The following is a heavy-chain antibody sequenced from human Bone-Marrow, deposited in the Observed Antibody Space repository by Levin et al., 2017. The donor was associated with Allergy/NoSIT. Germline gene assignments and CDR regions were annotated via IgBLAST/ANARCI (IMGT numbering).Heavy chain of an antibody. Sequence: SETLSLTCAVYGGSFSDDQWSWIRQSPGRGLEWIGEIKHSGSTNYNPSLKSRVTLSLDTSKNQFSLILSSVTAADTAIYYCARVSKNYCYYYMDVWGKGTTVTVSS. J-gene: IGHJ6*03. CDR3: ARVSKNYCYYYMDV. CDR2: IKHSGST. CDR1: GGSFSDDQ. V-gene: IGHV4-34*01.